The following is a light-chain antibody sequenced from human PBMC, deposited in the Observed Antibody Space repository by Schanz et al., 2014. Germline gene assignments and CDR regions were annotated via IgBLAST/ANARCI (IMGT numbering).Light chain of an antibody. V-gene: IGKV3-20*01. CDR3: QQYGSSPQYT. Sequence: EIVLTQSPGTLSLSPGERATLSCRASQSVSSTYLAWYQQRPGQAPRLLIYGASRRATGIPDRFSGSGSGTDFILTINRLEPEDFAVYYCQQYGSSPQYTFGQGTKLEI. CDR1: QSVSSTY. CDR2: GAS. J-gene: IGKJ2*01.